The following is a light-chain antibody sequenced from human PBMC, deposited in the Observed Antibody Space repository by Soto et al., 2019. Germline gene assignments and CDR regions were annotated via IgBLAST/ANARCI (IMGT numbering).Light chain of an antibody. CDR1: SSDVGGHKV. Sequence: QSVLTQPASVSGSPGQSITISCTGTSSDVGGHKVVSWYQQHPAKAHKLLIYDVRNPPSGVSTRCSGSKSGNTASLTISGLQADDEYDYYGSSYTINAKLFGGGTKLTVL. CDR2: DVR. CDR3: SSYTINAKL. J-gene: IGLJ2*01. V-gene: IGLV2-14*01.